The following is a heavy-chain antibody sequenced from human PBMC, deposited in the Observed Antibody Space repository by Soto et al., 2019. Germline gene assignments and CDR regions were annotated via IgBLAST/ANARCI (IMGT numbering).Heavy chain of an antibody. CDR3: ARALADFYDILTGYAYYFDY. Sequence: PSEPLSLTCNVSGGYISSYYWSCVRQPPGKGLEWIGEIYHSGSTNYNPSLKSRVTISVDKSKNQFSLKLSSVTAADTAVYYCARALADFYDILTGYAYYFDYWGQGTLVNVS. V-gene: IGHV4-4*02. CDR1: GGYISSYYW. J-gene: IGHJ4*02. CDR2: IYHSGST. D-gene: IGHD3-9*01.